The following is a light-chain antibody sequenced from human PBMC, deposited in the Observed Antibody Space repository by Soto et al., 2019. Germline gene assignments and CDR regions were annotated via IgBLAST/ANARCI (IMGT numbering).Light chain of an antibody. CDR2: GAS. V-gene: IGKV1-12*01. Sequence: DIEMTQSPSTLSASVGDRVTITCRASQSISSLLAWYQQKPGKAPKLLIYGASSLQSGVPSRFRGSGSGTDFTLTISNLQTEDFATYYCQQANSFPISFGQGTRLEIK. J-gene: IGKJ5*01. CDR3: QQANSFPIS. CDR1: QSISSL.